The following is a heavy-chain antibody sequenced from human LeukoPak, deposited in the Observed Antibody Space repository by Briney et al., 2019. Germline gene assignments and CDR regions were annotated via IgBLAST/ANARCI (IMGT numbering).Heavy chain of an antibody. D-gene: IGHD3-10*01. J-gene: IGHJ6*03. CDR1: GGTFSSYA. CDR3: ARGPRITLVRGGQWYFYMDV. Sequence: SVKVSCKASGGTFSSYAISWVRQAPGQGLEWMGGIIPIFGTANYAQKFQGRVTITADESTSTAYMELSSLRSDDTAVYYCARGPRITLVRGGQWYFYMDVWDKGTTVTVSS. CDR2: IIPIFGTA. V-gene: IGHV1-69*13.